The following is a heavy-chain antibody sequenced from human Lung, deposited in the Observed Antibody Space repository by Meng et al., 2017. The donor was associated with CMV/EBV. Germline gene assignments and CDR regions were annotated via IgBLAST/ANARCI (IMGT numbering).Heavy chain of an antibody. Sequence: SVXVSXXASGYTFTSYGIIWVRQAPGQGLEWMGWISPYNGNTNYAQTLQDRVTMTTDTPTSTAYMELSSLRSDDTAVYFCARERGYCGTTSGTYYFDYWGQGXLVTVSS. J-gene: IGHJ4*02. V-gene: IGHV1-18*01. CDR2: ISPYNGNT. D-gene: IGHD2-2*01. CDR1: GYTFTSYG. CDR3: ARERGYCGTTSGTYYFDY.